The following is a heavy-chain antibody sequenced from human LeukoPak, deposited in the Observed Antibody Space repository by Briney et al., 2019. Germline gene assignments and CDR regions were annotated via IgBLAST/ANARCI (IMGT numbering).Heavy chain of an antibody. D-gene: IGHD3-10*01. CDR3: ARHDYGSGSWFDY. CDR2: IYYSGST. J-gene: IGHJ4*02. V-gene: IGHV4-59*08. Sequence: SETLSLTCTVSGGSISSYYWSWIRQPPGKGLEWIGYIYYSGSTNYNPSLKSRVTISVDTSKNQFSLKLSSVTAADTAVYYCARHDYGSGSWFDYWGQGTLVTVSS. CDR1: GGSISSYY.